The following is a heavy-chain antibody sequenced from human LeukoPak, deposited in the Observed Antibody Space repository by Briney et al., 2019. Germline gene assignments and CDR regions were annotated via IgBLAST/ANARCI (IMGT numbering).Heavy chain of an antibody. CDR2: ISWNSGSI. CDR1: GGSISSYY. J-gene: IGHJ3*02. CDR3: AKDISSYGDYGNAFDI. Sequence: LSLTCTVSGGSISSYYWSWIRQPPGKGLEWVSGISWNSGSIGYADSVKGRFTISRDNAKNSLYLQMNSLRAEDTALYYCAKDISSYGDYGNAFDIWGQGTMVTVSS. V-gene: IGHV3-9*01. D-gene: IGHD4-17*01.